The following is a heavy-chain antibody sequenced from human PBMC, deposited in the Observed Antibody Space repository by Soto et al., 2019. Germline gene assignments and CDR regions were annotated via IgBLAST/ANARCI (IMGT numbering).Heavy chain of an antibody. Sequence: GGSLRLSCAASGFTFSTHSMTWVRQTPGRGLEWVSSISGDSHYILYADSVKGRFTISRDNAKNTLYLQMHSLRAEDTAMYYCASWGHIVPVSPTDFDHWGEGTLVTVSS. CDR3: ASWGHIVPVSPTDFDH. D-gene: IGHD2-21*01. J-gene: IGHJ4*02. V-gene: IGHV3-21*01. CDR1: GFTFSTHS. CDR2: ISGDSHYI.